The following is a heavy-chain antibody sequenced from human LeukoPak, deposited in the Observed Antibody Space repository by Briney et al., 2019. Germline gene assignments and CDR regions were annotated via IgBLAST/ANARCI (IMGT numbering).Heavy chain of an antibody. J-gene: IGHJ4*02. CDR3: AKDKWDYDILTGYYAIPFDY. CDR1: GYSFTDKY. CDR2: INPNSGGT. V-gene: IGHV1-2*02. Sequence: ASVKVSCKASGYSFTDKYMHWVRQAPGQGLEWMGWINPNSGGTNYARKFQGRVTMTTDTSMSTAYMELSRLTSDDTAVYYCAKDKWDYDILTGYYAIPFDYWGQGTLVTVSS. D-gene: IGHD3-9*01.